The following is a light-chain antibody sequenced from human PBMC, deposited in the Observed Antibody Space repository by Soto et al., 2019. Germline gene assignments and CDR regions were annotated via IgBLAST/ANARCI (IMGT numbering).Light chain of an antibody. V-gene: IGKV3-20*01. CDR2: GAS. Sequence: EIVLTQSPGTLSLSPGERATLSCRASQSVSSSFLAWYQQKPGQAPRLLIYGASSRAAGIPDRFSGSGSGTDFTLTISRLEPEAFAVYYCQQYGNSFTFGPGTKVDFK. CDR1: QSVSSSF. J-gene: IGKJ3*01. CDR3: QQYGNSFT.